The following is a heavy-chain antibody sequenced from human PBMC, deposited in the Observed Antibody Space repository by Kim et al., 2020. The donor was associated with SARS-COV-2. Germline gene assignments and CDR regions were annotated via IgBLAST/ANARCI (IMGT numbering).Heavy chain of an antibody. V-gene: IGHV3-73*01. Sequence: AASVKGRFTISRDDSKNTAYLQMNSLKTEDTAVYYCTSFKMVGATMLIDYWGQGTLVTVSS. CDR3: TSFKMVGATMLIDY. J-gene: IGHJ4*02. D-gene: IGHD1-26*01.